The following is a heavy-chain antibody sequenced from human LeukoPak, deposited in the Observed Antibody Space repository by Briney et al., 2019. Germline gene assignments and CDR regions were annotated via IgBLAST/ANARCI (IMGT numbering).Heavy chain of an antibody. D-gene: IGHD1-26*01. J-gene: IGHJ4*02. CDR1: GGSISNYY. CDR2: IYNSGST. Sequence: SETLSLTCTVSGVSGGSISNYYWSWIRQPPGRGLEWIGNIYNSGSTNYNPSLKSRVTINTFKNQFSLKLTSVTAADTAVYYFARVRSGSYRYYFDYWGQGTLVTVSS. CDR3: ARVRSGSYRYYFDY. V-gene: IGHV4-59*01.